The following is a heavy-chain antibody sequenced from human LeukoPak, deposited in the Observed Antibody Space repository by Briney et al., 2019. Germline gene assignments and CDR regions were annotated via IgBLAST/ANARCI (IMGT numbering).Heavy chain of an antibody. CDR1: GGSIISSGYY. V-gene: IGHV4-30-2*02. D-gene: IGHD6-13*01. Sequence: SETLSLTCTVSGGSIISSGYYWSWIRQPPGKGLEWIGYIYHDGSTYYNPSLKSRVTISVDTSKNQFSLKLSSVTAADTAVYYCARQSSSWFLRRAFDIWGQGTMVTVSS. CDR3: ARQSSSWFLRRAFDI. CDR2: IYHDGST. J-gene: IGHJ3*02.